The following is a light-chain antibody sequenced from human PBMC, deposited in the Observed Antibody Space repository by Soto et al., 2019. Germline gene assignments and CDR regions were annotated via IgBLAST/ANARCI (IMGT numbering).Light chain of an antibody. Sequence: EIVLTQSPGTLSLSPGERATPPSRPSQRVAKNTLAWYQQKPGQAPRLLISDASSRATGIPDRFSGSGSGTDFTLTISRLEAEDFAVYFCQQYATSPLTFGGGTKVEIK. V-gene: IGKV3-20*01. J-gene: IGKJ4*01. CDR2: DAS. CDR3: QQYATSPLT. CDR1: QRVAKNT.